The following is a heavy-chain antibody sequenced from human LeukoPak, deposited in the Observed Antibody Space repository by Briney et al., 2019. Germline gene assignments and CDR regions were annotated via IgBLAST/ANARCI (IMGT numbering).Heavy chain of an antibody. J-gene: IGHJ4*02. D-gene: IGHD1-26*01. CDR2: ISYDGRNK. CDR3: ARSRRRELLGTSFDY. Sequence: GGSLRLSCAASGFTFSSYGMNWVRQAPGKGLEWVAVISYDGRNKYYADSVKGRFTISRDNSKNTLYLQMNSLRAEDTAVYYCARSRRRELLGTSFDYWGQGTLVTVSS. V-gene: IGHV3-30*03. CDR1: GFTFSSYG.